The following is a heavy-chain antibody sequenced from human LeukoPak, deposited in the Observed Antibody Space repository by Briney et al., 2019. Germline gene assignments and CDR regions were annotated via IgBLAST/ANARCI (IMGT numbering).Heavy chain of an antibody. CDR3: ARDGGSYDSSGYFDY. J-gene: IGHJ4*02. Sequence: ALVKVSCKASGYTFTSYYMHWVRQAPGQGLEWMGIINPSGGSTSYAQKFQGRVTMTRDMSTSTVYMELSSLRSEDTAVYYCARDGGSYDSSGYFDYWGQGTLVTVSS. V-gene: IGHV1-46*01. CDR1: GYTFTSYY. D-gene: IGHD3-22*01. CDR2: INPSGGST.